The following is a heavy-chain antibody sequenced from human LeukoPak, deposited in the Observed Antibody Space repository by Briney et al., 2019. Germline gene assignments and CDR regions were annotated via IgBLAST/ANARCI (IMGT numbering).Heavy chain of an antibody. Sequence: ASVKVSCKASGYTFTGYYMHWVRQAPGQGLEWMGWISPNSGGTNYAQKFQGRVTMTRDTSISTAYMELSRLRSDDTAVYYCARGGWELQPVIDYWGQGTLVTVSS. CDR2: ISPNSGGT. CDR3: ARGGWELQPVIDY. J-gene: IGHJ4*02. CDR1: GYTFTGYY. D-gene: IGHD1-26*01. V-gene: IGHV1-2*02.